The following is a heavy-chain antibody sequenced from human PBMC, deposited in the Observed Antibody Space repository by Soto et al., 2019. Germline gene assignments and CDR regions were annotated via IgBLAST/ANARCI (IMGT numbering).Heavy chain of an antibody. Sequence: SETLSLTCTVSGGPISSNYWSWIRRPPGKGLEWIGYIYYSGSTNYNPSLKSRVTISVDTSKNQFSLKLSSVTAADTAVYYCARMVEQWLVEGYYFDYWGQGTLVTVSS. D-gene: IGHD6-19*01. CDR2: IYYSGST. J-gene: IGHJ4*02. CDR1: GGPISSNY. CDR3: ARMVEQWLVEGYYFDY. V-gene: IGHV4-59*08.